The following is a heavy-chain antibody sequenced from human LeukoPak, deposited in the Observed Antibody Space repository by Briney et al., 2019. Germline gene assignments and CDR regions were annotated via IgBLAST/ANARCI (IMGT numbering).Heavy chain of an antibody. Sequence: GGSLRLSCAASGFTFSSYGMHWVRQAPGKGLEWVAFIRYDGSNKYYADSVRGRFTISRDNSKNTQYLQMNSLRAEDTAVYYCAEGGGYCSGGSCYFPKPYYHYYMDVWGKGTTVTISS. D-gene: IGHD2-15*01. CDR1: GFTFSSYG. CDR2: IRYDGSNK. V-gene: IGHV3-30*02. CDR3: AEGGGYCSGGSCYFPKPYYHYYMDV. J-gene: IGHJ6*03.